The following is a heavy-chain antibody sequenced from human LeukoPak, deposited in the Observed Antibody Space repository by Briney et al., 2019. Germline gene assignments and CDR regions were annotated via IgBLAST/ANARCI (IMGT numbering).Heavy chain of an antibody. D-gene: IGHD6-13*01. CDR1: GFTFTSYV. CDR2: ISYDGSNK. V-gene: IGHV3-30*03. J-gene: IGHJ5*02. CDR3: ARPRGAAAGTFGFDP. Sequence: GGSLRLSCAASGFTFTSYVMHWVRQAPAKGLQWVALISYDGSNKYYADSVKGRFTISRDNSKNTLYLQMNSLRAEDTAVYYCARPRGAAAGTFGFDPWGQGTLVTVSS.